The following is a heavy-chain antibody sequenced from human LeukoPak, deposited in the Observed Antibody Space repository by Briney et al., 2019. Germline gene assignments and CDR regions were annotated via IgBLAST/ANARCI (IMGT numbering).Heavy chain of an antibody. D-gene: IGHD2-2*01. CDR1: GFTFTSYA. V-gene: IGHV3-23*01. CDR3: AKGGAPAAMLNWIDP. Sequence: GGSLRLSCAASGFTFTSYAMSWVRQAPGKGLEWVSAISGSGGSTYHADSVKGRFTISRDNSKNTLYLQMHSLRAEDTALYYCAKGGAPAAMLNWIDPWGQGTLVTVSS. J-gene: IGHJ5*02. CDR2: ISGSGGST.